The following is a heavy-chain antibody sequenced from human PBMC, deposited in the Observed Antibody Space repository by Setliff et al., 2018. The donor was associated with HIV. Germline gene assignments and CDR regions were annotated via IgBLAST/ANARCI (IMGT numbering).Heavy chain of an antibody. CDR3: ARESTSSAFDI. D-gene: IGHD2-2*01. CDR2: IYYSGNT. CDR1: GGSISSSTYY. Sequence: PSETLSLTCNVSGGSISSSTYYWGWIRQPPGKGLEWIGSIYYSGNTYYSPSLKSRLTMSVDTSKNKFSLKLYPMTAADTAVYFCARESTSSAFDIWGQGTMVTVS. J-gene: IGHJ3*02. V-gene: IGHV4-39*07.